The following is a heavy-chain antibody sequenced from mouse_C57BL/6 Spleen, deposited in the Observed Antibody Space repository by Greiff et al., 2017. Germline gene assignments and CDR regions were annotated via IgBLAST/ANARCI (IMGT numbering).Heavy chain of an antibody. V-gene: IGHV1-54*01. J-gene: IGHJ2*01. D-gene: IGHD2-5*01. Sequence: VQLQQSGAELVRPGTSVKVSCKASGYAFTNYLIEWVKQRPGQGLEWIGVINPGSGGTNYNQKFKGKSTLTVDKSSSTAYMQLSSLTSEDSAVXYCARSDYSNYFDDWGQGTTLTVSS. CDR1: GYAFTNYL. CDR3: ARSDYSNYFDD. CDR2: INPGSGGT.